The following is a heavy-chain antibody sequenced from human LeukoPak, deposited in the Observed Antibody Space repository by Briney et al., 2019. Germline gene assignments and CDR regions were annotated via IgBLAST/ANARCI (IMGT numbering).Heavy chain of an antibody. J-gene: IGHJ5*01. Sequence: GGSLRLSCAASGFAFSFYAMSWLRQPPGKGLEWVSTINANSGSTSYAASVRGRFTISRDNSKNTLYLQVNTLRADDTATYYCAKPISGGLAVTADWFHPWGPGTLVGVSS. D-gene: IGHD6-19*01. CDR2: INANSGST. V-gene: IGHV3-23*01. CDR1: GFAFSFYA. CDR3: AKPISGGLAVTADWFHP.